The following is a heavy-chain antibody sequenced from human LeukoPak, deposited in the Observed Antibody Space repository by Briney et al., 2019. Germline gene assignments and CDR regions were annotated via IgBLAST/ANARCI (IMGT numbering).Heavy chain of an antibody. CDR2: ISGSGGST. V-gene: IGHV3-23*01. J-gene: IGHJ4*02. CDR3: AKGTYYDFWSGFDY. D-gene: IGHD3-3*01. CDR1: GFTFSSYA. Sequence: GGSLRLSCAASGFTFSSYAMSWVRQAPGKGLEWVSAISGSGGSTYYADSVKGRFTISRDNSKNTLYLQMNSPRAEDTAVYYCAKGTYYDFWSGFDYWGQGTLVTVSS.